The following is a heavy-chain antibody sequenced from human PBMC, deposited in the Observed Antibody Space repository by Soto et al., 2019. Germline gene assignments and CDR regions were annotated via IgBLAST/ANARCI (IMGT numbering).Heavy chain of an antibody. CDR2: INHSGST. D-gene: IGHD2-21*02. Sequence: SETLSLTCAVYGGSFSGYYWSWIRQPPGKGLEWIGEINHSGSTNYNPSLKSRVTISVDTSKNQFSLKLSSVTAADTAVYYCARDLPYCGGDCYLGRLDYWGQGTLVTVSS. J-gene: IGHJ4*02. CDR3: ARDLPYCGGDCYLGRLDY. CDR1: GGSFSGYY. V-gene: IGHV4-34*01.